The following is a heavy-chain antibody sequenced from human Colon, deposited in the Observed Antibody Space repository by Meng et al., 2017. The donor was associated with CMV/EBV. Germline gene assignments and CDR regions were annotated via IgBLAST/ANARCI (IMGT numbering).Heavy chain of an antibody. CDR3: ARELARGGY. Sequence: QVQLVQAGVGVKKTGASVKVSCKTAGYTFTNFGISWVRQAPGQGLEWMAYISPYNGDTNYAQRFQGRVALTTDTSTSTVYMELGSLTSDDTAMYYCARELARGGYWGQGTLVTVSS. J-gene: IGHJ4*02. CDR1: GYTFTNFG. CDR2: ISPYNGDT. V-gene: IGHV1-18*01.